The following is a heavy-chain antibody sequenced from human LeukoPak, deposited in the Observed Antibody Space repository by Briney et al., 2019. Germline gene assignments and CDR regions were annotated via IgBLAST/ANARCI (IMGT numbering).Heavy chain of an antibody. Sequence: SETLSLTCTVSGGSISSSSYYWGWIRQPPGKGLEWIGSIYYSGSMYYNPSLKSRVTISVDTSKIQFSLKLSSVTAADTAVYYCNYYYYDSSGYYLGDAFDIWGQGTMVTVSS. CDR1: GGSISSSSYY. V-gene: IGHV4-39*01. D-gene: IGHD3-22*01. CDR3: NYYYYDSSGYYLGDAFDI. CDR2: IYYSGSM. J-gene: IGHJ3*02.